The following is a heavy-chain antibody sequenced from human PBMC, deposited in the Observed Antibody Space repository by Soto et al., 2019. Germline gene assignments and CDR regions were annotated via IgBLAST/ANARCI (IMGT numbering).Heavy chain of an antibody. CDR1: GYTFTSYG. J-gene: IGHJ6*02. Sequence: APVKVSCKASGYTFTSYGISWVRQAPGQGLEWMGWISAYNGNTNYAQKLQGRVTMTTDTSTSTAYMELRSLRSDDTAVYYCARVGTVTTPSGFDYYYGMDVWGQGTTVTVSS. CDR2: ISAYNGNT. V-gene: IGHV1-18*01. CDR3: ARVGTVTTPSGFDYYYGMDV. D-gene: IGHD4-17*01.